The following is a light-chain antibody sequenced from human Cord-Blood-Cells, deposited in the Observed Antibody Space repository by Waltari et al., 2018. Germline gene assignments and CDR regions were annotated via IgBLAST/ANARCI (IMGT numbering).Light chain of an antibody. CDR3: CSYAGSSTYV. CDR2: EGS. Sequence: QSALTQPASVSGSPGQSITISCTGTSSDAGSYNLVPWYQQHPGQAPKLMISEGSKRPSGVSNRFSGSKSGNTASLTISGLQAEDEADYYCCSYAGSSTYVFGTGTKVTVL. CDR1: SSDAGSYNL. V-gene: IGLV2-23*01. J-gene: IGLJ1*01.